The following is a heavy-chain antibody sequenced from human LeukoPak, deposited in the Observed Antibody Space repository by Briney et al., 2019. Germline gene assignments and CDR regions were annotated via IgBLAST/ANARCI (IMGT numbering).Heavy chain of an antibody. D-gene: IGHD3-9*01. CDR2: ISGGGST. J-gene: IGHJ4*02. CDR3: AKDQFDWLASFDY. Sequence: GGSLRLSWAAAGFIFSSYDMNWVRQVPGKGLEWVAVISGGGSTNYADSVKGRFTISRDNSKNTLYLEMNSLRVEDTAVYYCAKDQFDWLASFDYWGQGTLVTVSS. V-gene: IGHV3-23*01. CDR1: GFIFSSYD.